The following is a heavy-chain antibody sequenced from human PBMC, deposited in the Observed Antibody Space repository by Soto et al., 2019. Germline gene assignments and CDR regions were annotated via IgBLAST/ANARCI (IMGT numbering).Heavy chain of an antibody. D-gene: IGHD1-7*01. CDR1: GGSFTSNNW. CDR3: ASRDPGTSVDY. J-gene: IGHJ4*02. V-gene: IGHV4-4*02. Sequence: QVQLQESGPGLVKPSGTLSLTCAVSGGSFTSNNWWTWVRQPPGQGLEWIGEIYRTGSTNCNPSLKSRVTISLDKSENQFSLKVTSLTAADTAVYYCASRDPGTSVDYRGQGTLVTVSS. CDR2: IYRTGST.